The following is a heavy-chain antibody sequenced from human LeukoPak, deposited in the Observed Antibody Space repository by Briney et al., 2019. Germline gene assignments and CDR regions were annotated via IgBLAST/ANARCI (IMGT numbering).Heavy chain of an antibody. CDR3: ATHPSGYYDH. V-gene: IGHV4-39*01. CDR2: IYYSGTT. J-gene: IGHJ4*02. CDR1: GGSISSSGYY. Sequence: SETLSLTCIVSGGSISSSGYYWAWIRQPPGKGREWVGSIYYSGTTYYHPSLKGRVTISLDTSRNHFSLKLTSVTAADTAVYFCATHPSGYYDHWGQGTPVTVSS. D-gene: IGHD3-3*01.